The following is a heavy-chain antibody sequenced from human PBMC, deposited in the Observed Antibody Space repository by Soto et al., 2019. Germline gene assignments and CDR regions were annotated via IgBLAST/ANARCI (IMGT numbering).Heavy chain of an antibody. D-gene: IGHD3-22*01. Sequence: QVQLQESGPGLVKPSQTLSLTCTVSGGSISSGGYYWSWIRQHPGKGLEWIGYIYYSGSTYYNPSLQSRVTISVDTSKNQFSLKLSSVTAADTAVYYCARFAATTRVVITTRYDYWGQGTLVTVSS. CDR2: IYYSGST. J-gene: IGHJ4*02. CDR1: GGSISSGGYY. CDR3: ARFAATTRVVITTRYDY. V-gene: IGHV4-31*03.